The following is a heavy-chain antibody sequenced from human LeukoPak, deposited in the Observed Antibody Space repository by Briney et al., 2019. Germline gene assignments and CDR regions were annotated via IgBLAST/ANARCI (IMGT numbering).Heavy chain of an antibody. Sequence: GGSLRLSCAASGFTFSSYAIHWVRQAPGKGLEWVAVISYDGNNKYYADSVKGQFTISRDNSENTLYLQMNSLTAEDTAVYYCAREGSATYWGYFDYWGQGALVTVSS. J-gene: IGHJ4*02. D-gene: IGHD7-27*01. V-gene: IGHV3-30-3*01. CDR3: AREGSATYWGYFDY. CDR2: ISYDGNNK. CDR1: GFTFSSYA.